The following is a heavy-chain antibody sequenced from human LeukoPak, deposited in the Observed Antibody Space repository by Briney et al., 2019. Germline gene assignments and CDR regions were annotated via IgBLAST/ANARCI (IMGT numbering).Heavy chain of an antibody. CDR3: TTCGYDRCGAFDI. CDR1: GFTFSNAW. CDR2: IKSKTDGGTT. V-gene: IGHV3-15*01. J-gene: IGHJ3*02. Sequence: GGSLRLSYAASGFTFSNAWMSWVRQAPGKGLEWVGRIKSKTDGGTTDYAAPVKGRFSISRDDSKNTLYLQMNSLETEDTAMYYCTTCGYDRCGAFDIWGQGTVVTVSS. D-gene: IGHD5-12*01.